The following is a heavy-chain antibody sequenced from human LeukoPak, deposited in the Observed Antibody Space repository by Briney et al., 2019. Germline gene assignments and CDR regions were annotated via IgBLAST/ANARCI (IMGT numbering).Heavy chain of an antibody. V-gene: IGHV3-7*01. J-gene: IGHJ4*02. CDR2: IKQDGSEK. CDR1: GFTFSSYW. D-gene: IGHD3-3*01. CDR3: ARDHFVHDFWSGYRYFDY. Sequence: GGSLRLSCAASGFTFSSYWMSWVRQAPGKGLEWVANIKQDGSEKYYVGSVKGRFTISRDNSKNTLYLQMNSLRAEDTAVYYCARDHFVHDFWSGYRYFDYWGQGTLVTVSS.